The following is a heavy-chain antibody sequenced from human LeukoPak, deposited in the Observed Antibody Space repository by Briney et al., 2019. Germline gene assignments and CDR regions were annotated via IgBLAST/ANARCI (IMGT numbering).Heavy chain of an antibody. CDR2: FDAVGGQM. Sequence: EASVKVSCKVSGHSLSEFSMHWVRQAPGKGLEWMGGFDAVGGQMIYPQKFQGRVTMTEDTSTDTAYMELSSLRSEDTAVYYCATVSWWGQGTLVTVSS. CDR3: ATVSW. CDR1: GHSLSEFS. V-gene: IGHV1-24*01. J-gene: IGHJ4*02.